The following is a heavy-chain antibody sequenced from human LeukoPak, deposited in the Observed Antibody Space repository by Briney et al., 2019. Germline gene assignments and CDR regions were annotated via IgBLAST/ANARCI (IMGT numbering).Heavy chain of an antibody. CDR2: INSDGSTT. V-gene: IGHV3-74*01. D-gene: IGHD1-26*01. J-gene: IGHJ4*02. CDR3: ARRSSGSPPYYFDY. CDR1: GFTFSSYW. Sequence: GGSLRLSCAASGFTFSSYWMHWVRQAPGKGRVWVSRINSDGSTTNYADSVKGRFTISRDNAKNTLYLQMNSLRAEDTAVYYCARRSSGSPPYYFDYWGQGTLVTVSS.